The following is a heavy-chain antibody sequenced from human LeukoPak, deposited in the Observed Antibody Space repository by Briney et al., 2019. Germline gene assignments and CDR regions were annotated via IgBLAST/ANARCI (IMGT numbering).Heavy chain of an antibody. Sequence: GGSLRFSCAASGFTFSSYSMNWVRQAPGKGLEWVSSISSSSSYIYYADSVKGRFTISRDNAKNSLYLQMNSLRAEDTAVYYCARAQGYCSSTSCYTGDDYWGQGTLVTVSS. V-gene: IGHV3-21*01. D-gene: IGHD2-2*02. CDR3: ARAQGYCSSTSCYTGDDY. CDR1: GFTFSSYS. J-gene: IGHJ4*02. CDR2: ISSSSSYI.